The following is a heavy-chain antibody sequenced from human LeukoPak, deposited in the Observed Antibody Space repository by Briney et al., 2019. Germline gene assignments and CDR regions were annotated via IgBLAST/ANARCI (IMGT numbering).Heavy chain of an antibody. CDR3: ARAVYYGSGTYVP. V-gene: IGHV3-74*01. Sequence: TGGSLRLSCAASGFTFSSYWMHWVRQAPGKGLVWVSRINIDGSSTNYADSVKGRFTISRDNAKNTLCLQMNSLRAEDTAAYYCARAVYYGSGTYVPWGQGTLVTVSS. J-gene: IGHJ5*02. D-gene: IGHD3-10*01. CDR2: INIDGSST. CDR1: GFTFSSYW.